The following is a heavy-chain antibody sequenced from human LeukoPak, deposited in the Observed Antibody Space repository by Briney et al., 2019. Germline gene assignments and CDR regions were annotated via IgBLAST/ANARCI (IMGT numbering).Heavy chain of an antibody. CDR2: ISYDGSNK. J-gene: IGHJ4*02. CDR3: ARDGYTSGGY. Sequence: PGGSLRLSCAASGFTFSSYAMHWVRQAPGKGLEWVAVISYDGSNKYYADSVKGRFTISRDNSKNTLYLQMNSLRAEDTAVYYCARDGYTSGGYWGQGTLVTVSS. V-gene: IGHV3-30-3*01. CDR1: GFTFSSYA. D-gene: IGHD5-24*01.